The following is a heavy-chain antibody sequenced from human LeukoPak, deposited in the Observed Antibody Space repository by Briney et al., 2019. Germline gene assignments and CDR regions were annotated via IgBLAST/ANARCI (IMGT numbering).Heavy chain of an antibody. CDR2: IKEDGSET. Sequence: GGSLRLSCAASGFTFSTFWMTWVRQAPGKALEWLANIKEDGSETYYVDSVKGRFTISRDNAKSSLYLQMNTLRFEDTAVYYCARDGPRSGESSYDYWGQGTLVTVSS. V-gene: IGHV3-7*05. CDR3: ARDGPRSGESSYDY. CDR1: GFTFSTFW. J-gene: IGHJ4*02. D-gene: IGHD2-15*01.